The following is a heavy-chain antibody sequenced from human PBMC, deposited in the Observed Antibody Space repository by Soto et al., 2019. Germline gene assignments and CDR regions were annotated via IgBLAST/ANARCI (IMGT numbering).Heavy chain of an antibody. CDR2: INPHGGST. J-gene: IGHJ4*02. Sequence: ASVKVSCKASGYTFTSHYMHWVRQAPGQGLEWMATINPHGGSTNYAQKFRGRVTLTMDTSTSTVYMEVSSLRSEDTAVYYCARGSSGWSKEGFDYWGQGTLVTVSS. CDR1: GYTFTSHY. V-gene: IGHV1-46*01. CDR3: ARGSSGWSKEGFDY. D-gene: IGHD6-19*01.